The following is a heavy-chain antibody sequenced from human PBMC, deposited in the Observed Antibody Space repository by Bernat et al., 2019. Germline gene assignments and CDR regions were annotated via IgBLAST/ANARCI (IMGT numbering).Heavy chain of an antibody. CDR2: IKQDGSEK. Sequence: EVQLVESGGGLVQPGGSLRLPCAASGFTFSSYWMSWVRQAPGKGLEWVANIKQDGSEKYYVDSVKGRFTISRDNAKNSLYLQVNSLRAEDTAVYYCARDPMSARGLCFDPWGQEPWSPSPQ. CDR1: GFTFSSYW. CDR3: ARDPMSARGLCFDP. D-gene: IGHD6-6*01. J-gene: IGHJ5*02. V-gene: IGHV3-7*01.